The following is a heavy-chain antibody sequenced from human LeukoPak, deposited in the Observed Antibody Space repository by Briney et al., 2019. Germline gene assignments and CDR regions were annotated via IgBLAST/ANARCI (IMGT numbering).Heavy chain of an antibody. CDR3: ARGAPSDY. V-gene: IGHV4-59*08. Sequence: SETLSLTCTVSGGSISSYYWNWIRQPPGKGLEWIGYIYYSGKIYYNPSLKSRVTISVDTSKNQFSLKLSSVTAADTAVYFCARGAPSDYWGQGTLVTVSS. CDR1: GGSISSYY. J-gene: IGHJ4*02. CDR2: IYYSGKI.